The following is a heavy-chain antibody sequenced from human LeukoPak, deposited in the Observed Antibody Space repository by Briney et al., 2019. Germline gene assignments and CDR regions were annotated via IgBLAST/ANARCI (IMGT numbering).Heavy chain of an antibody. CDR1: GFTFSNAW. V-gene: IGHV3-7*01. CDR3: VRSYLPGGWFDP. D-gene: IGHD2-21*01. CDR2: INQDGGEI. J-gene: IGHJ5*02. Sequence: GGSLRLSCAASGFTFSNAWMSWVRQAPGKGLEWVASINQDGGEIHYVDSVKGRFTISRDNAKNSLYLQMNSLTAEDTAVHYCVRSYLPGGWFDPWGQGTLVTVSS.